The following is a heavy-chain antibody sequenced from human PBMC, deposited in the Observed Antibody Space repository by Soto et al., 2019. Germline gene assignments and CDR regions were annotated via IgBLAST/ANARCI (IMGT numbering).Heavy chain of an antibody. CDR3: ATAEVDH. J-gene: IGHJ5*02. Sequence: GGSLRLSCAASGFTFSSYAMSWVRQAPGKGLEWVSRVISDGNTIDYADSVKGRFTVSRDNAKNTLYLQMNTLRAEDTAVYYCATAEVDHWGPGTLVTVSS. V-gene: IGHV3-74*01. CDR2: VISDGNTI. CDR1: GFTFSSYA.